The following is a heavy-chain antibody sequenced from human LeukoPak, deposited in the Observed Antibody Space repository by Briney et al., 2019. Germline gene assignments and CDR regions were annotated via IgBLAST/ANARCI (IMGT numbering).Heavy chain of an antibody. J-gene: IGHJ3*02. CDR2: ISAYNGNT. Sequence: ASVKVSCKASGYTFTSYGISWVRQAPGQGLEWMGWISAYNGNTNYAQKLQGRVTMTTDTSTNPAYMELRNLRSYDTAVYYCARDPVEMATDALAAFDIWGQGKMVTVFS. D-gene: IGHD5-24*01. CDR1: GYTFTSYG. V-gene: IGHV1-18*01. CDR3: ARDPVEMATDALAAFDI.